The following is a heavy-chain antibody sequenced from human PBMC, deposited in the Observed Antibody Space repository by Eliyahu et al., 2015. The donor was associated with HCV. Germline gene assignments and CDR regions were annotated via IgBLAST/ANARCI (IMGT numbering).Heavy chain of an antibody. V-gene: IGHV5-10-1*03. D-gene: IGHD6-19*01. CDR2: IDPSDSYT. CDR3: ARLHNSGWGNYYYYMDV. Sequence: EVQLVQSGAEVKKAGESLRISCKGSGYSFTNXXINWVRQMPGKGLEWMGRIDPSDSYTIYSPSFQGHVTISVDKSISTAFLQWSSLKASDTAMYYCARLHNSGWGNYYYYMDVWGKGTTVTVSS. CDR1: GYSFTNXX. J-gene: IGHJ6*03.